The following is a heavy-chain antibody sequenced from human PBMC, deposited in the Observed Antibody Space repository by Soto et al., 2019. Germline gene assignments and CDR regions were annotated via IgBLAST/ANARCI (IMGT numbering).Heavy chain of an antibody. CDR2: IYYIGAY. J-gene: IGHJ5*02. D-gene: IGHD1-7*01. CDR1: GASVSSYY. Sequence: QVQLQQSGPGLVRPSETLSLSCSVSGASVSSYYWSWVRQPPGKGLEWIGYIYYIGAYNYNPSLKSRVTISVDTSKNQFSRKLTSVPAADTAVYYCARTPETRDGLDPWGQGTLVTVSS. CDR3: ARTPETRDGLDP. V-gene: IGHV4-59*02.